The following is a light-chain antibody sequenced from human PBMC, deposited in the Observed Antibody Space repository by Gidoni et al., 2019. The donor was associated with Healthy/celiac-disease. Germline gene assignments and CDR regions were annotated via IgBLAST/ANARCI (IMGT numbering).Light chain of an antibody. CDR1: QSVSSY. V-gene: IGKV3-11*01. CDR3: QQRSNWPLT. J-gene: IGKJ4*01. CDR2: DAS. Sequence: EIVLPQSPATLSLSPGERATLSCRASQSVSSYLAWYQQKPGQAPRLLIYDASNRATGIPARFSGSGSGTDFTLTISSLEPEDVAVYYCQQRSNWPLTFGGGPRWRSN.